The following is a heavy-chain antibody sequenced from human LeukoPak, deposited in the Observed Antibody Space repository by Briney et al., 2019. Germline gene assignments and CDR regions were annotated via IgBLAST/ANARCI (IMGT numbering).Heavy chain of an antibody. V-gene: IGHV1-18*01. CDR3: AIDTGGRTTDCRSTSCYIDY. Sequence: ASVKVSCKASGYTFTNFGITWVRQAPGQGLEWMGWISAYNGNTNYAQSLQGRVTMTTDTSTNTIYMELRSLRSDDTAVYYCAIDTGGRTTDCRSTSCYIDYWGQGTLVTVSS. J-gene: IGHJ4*02. CDR1: GYTFTNFG. CDR2: ISAYNGNT. D-gene: IGHD2-2*02.